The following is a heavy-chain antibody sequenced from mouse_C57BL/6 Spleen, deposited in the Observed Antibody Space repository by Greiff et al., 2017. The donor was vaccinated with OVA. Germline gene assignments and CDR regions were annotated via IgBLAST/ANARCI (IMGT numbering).Heavy chain of an antibody. CDR1: GYTFTSYW. CDR3: ASGGSNYYGKAWFDY. CDR2: IDPNSGGT. V-gene: IGHV1-72*01. D-gene: IGHD1-1*01. J-gene: IGHJ3*01. Sequence: VQLQQPGAELVKPGASVKLSCKASGYTFTSYWMHWVKQRPGRGLEWIGRIDPNSGGTKYNEKFKSKATLTVDQPSSTAYMQLSSLTSEDSAVYYCASGGSNYYGKAWFDYWGQGTLVTVSA.